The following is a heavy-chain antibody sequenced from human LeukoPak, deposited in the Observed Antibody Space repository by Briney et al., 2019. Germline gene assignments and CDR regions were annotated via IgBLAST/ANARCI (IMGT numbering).Heavy chain of an antibody. Sequence: GESLKISCKGSGCSFTSYWISWVRQMPGKGLEWMGRIDPSDSYTNYSPSFQGHVTISADKSISTAYLQWSSLKASDTAMYYCARHGYYYGSGSSWFDPWGQGTLVTVSS. CDR2: IDPSDSYT. CDR1: GCSFTSYW. J-gene: IGHJ5*02. D-gene: IGHD3-10*01. V-gene: IGHV5-10-1*01. CDR3: ARHGYYYGSGSSWFDP.